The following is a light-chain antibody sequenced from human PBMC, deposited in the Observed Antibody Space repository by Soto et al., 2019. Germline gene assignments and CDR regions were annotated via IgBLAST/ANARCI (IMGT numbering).Light chain of an antibody. V-gene: IGKV1-5*03. CDR2: KAS. Sequence: IPMTRYPSTLSVSVGDRVTIACRASQTISSWLAWYQQKPGKAPKLLIYKASTLKSGVPSRFSGSGSGTEFTLTISSLQPDDFATYYCQHYNSYSEAFGQGTKVDIK. J-gene: IGKJ1*01. CDR3: QHYNSYSEA. CDR1: QTISSW.